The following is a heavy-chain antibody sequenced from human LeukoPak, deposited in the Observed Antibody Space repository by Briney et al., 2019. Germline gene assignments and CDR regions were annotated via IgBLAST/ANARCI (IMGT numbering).Heavy chain of an antibody. J-gene: IGHJ4*02. D-gene: IGHD3-10*01. CDR3: AKETLIGTMVRGLDY. CDR2: IASDGSSE. CDR1: GFTFSTYG. V-gene: IGHV3-30*18. Sequence: GKSLRLSCAASGFTFSTYGMHWVRQAPGKVLEWVAVIASDGSSEYYGDSVKGRFTLSRDNSKSTLYLQMNSLRTEDTAVYYCAKETLIGTMVRGLDYWGQGTLVAVSS.